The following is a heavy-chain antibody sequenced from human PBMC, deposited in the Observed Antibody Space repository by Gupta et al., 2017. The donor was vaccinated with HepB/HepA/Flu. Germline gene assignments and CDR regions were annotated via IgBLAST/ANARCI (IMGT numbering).Heavy chain of an antibody. J-gene: IGHJ4*02. D-gene: IGHD5-12*01. Sequence: QVQLVQSGAEVKKPGASVKVSCKASGYTFTNYYVTWVRQAPGQGIEWLGWVSADNGRTSYAQKVQDRVFMTTDTSTSTAYMELRRLRSDDTAVYYCARDNKMATNDYWGQGTLVTVSS. V-gene: IGHV1-18*04. CDR2: VSADNGRT. CDR1: GYTFTNYY. CDR3: ARDNKMATNDY.